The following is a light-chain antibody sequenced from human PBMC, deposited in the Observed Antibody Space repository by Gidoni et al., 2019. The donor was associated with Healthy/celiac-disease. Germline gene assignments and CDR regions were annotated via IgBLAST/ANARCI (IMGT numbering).Light chain of an antibody. CDR2: DAS. V-gene: IGKV1-5*01. CDR3: QQYNSYLFT. J-gene: IGKJ3*01. CDR1: QSISSW. Sequence: DIQMTQSPSTLSASVGDRVTITCRASQSISSWLAWYQQKPGKAPKLLIYDASSLESAVPSRFSGSGSGTEFTLTISSLQPDDFATYYCQQYNSYLFTFGPGTKVEIK.